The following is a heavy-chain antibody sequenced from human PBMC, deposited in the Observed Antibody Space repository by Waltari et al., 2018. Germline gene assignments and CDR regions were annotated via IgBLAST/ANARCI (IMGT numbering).Heavy chain of an antibody. V-gene: IGHV4-34*01. J-gene: IGHJ4*02. D-gene: IGHD1-26*01. Sequence: QVQLQQWGAGLLKPSETLSLTCAVYGGSFSGYYWSWIRQPPGKGLEWIGEINHSGRTNSIPSLTSRVTISVDTSKNQFSLQLSSVTAADTAVYYCARGNSRELLDYWGQGTLVTVSS. CDR1: GGSFSGYY. CDR3: ARGNSRELLDY. CDR2: INHSGRT.